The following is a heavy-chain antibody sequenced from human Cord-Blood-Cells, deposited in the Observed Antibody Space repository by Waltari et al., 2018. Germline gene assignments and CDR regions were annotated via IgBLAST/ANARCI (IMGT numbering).Heavy chain of an antibody. CDR3: ARGGRGYSGYSYYFDY. Sequence: QVQLQQWGAGLLKPSETLSLTCAVYGGSFSGYYWSWLGQPPGKGLEWVGEINHSGSTNYNPSLKGGVTISVDTAKNQFSRKLSSVTAADTAVYYCARGGRGYSGYSYYFDYWGQGTLVTVSS. D-gene: IGHD5-12*01. CDR1: GGSFSGYY. J-gene: IGHJ4*02. CDR2: INHSGST. V-gene: IGHV4-34*01.